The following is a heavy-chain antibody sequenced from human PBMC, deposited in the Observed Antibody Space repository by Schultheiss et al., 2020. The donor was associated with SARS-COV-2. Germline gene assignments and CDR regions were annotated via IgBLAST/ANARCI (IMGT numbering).Heavy chain of an antibody. CDR1: GFTFSSYA. CDR2: ISGSGGST. J-gene: IGHJ6*02. V-gene: IGHV3-23*01. Sequence: GGSLRLSCAASGFTFSSYAMSWVRQAPGKGLEWVSAISGSGGSTYYADSVKGRFTISRDNSKNTLYLQMNSLRAEDTAVYYCAKDPLTYLVFGVVSPPYYYYGMDVWGQGTTVTVSS. CDR3: AKDPLTYLVFGVVSPPYYYYGMDV. D-gene: IGHD3-3*01.